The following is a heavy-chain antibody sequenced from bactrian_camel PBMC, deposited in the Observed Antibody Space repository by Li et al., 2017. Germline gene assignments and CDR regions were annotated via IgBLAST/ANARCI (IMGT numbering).Heavy chain of an antibody. V-gene: IGHV3S20*01. Sequence: HVQLVESGGGSAQAGGSLRLTCAASGFIFSSRYMTWVRQAPGKGLEWVSSIYTGGGSAVYADSVKGRFTISLDNANNTVYLQMNMVKSEDTALYYCATILFRCSGSDCYSDGRYYRGQGTQVTVS. CDR3: ATILFRCSGSDCYSDGRYY. J-gene: IGHJ4*01. CDR2: IYTGGGSA. D-gene: IGHD2*01. CDR1: GFIFSSRY.